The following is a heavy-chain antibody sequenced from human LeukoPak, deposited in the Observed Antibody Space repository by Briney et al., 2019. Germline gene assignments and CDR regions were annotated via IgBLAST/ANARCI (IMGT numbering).Heavy chain of an antibody. CDR1: GYTFTSYG. CDR2: ISAYNGNT. Sequence: ASVKVSCKASGYTFTSYGISWVRQAPGQGLEWMGWISAYNGNTNYAQKLQGRVTMTTDTSTSTAYMELRSLRSDDTAVYYRARDDYYDSSGREGAFDYWAREPWSPSPQ. CDR3: ARDDYYDSSGREGAFDY. J-gene: IGHJ4*02. D-gene: IGHD3-22*01. V-gene: IGHV1-18*01.